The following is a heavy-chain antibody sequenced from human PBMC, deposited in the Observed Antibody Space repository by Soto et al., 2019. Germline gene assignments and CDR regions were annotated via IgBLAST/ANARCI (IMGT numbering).Heavy chain of an antibody. CDR1: GLALRSYW. J-gene: IGHJ5*02. V-gene: IGHV3-74*01. CDR3: AGGKFSGANTDH. CDR2: INSDGSST. D-gene: IGHD1-26*01. Sequence: EVQLVESGGGLVQPGGSLRLSCAASGLALRSYWMHWVRQAPGKGLVWVSRINSDGSSTSYADSVRGRFTISRDNAKNTLYLQMSSLRAEDTAVYYCAGGKFSGANTDHWGQGTLVTVSS.